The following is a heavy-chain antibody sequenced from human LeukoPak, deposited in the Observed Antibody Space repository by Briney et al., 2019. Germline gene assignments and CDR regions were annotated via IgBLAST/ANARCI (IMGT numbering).Heavy chain of an antibody. Sequence: PSETLSLTCTVSGGSISSYYWSWIRQPPGKGLEWIGSIYHSGSTYYNPSLKSRVTISVDTSKNQFSLKLSSVTAADTAVYYCARVWFGELLSWFDPWGQGTPVTVSS. CDR3: ARVWFGELLSWFDP. CDR1: GGSISSYY. J-gene: IGHJ5*02. D-gene: IGHD3-10*01. V-gene: IGHV4-38-2*02. CDR2: IYHSGST.